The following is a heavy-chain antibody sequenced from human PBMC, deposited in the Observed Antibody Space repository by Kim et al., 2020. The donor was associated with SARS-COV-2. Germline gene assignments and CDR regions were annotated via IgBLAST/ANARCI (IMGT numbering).Heavy chain of an antibody. CDR2: IYYSGST. D-gene: IGHD3-10*01. Sequence: SETLSLTCTVSGGSISSSSYYWGWIRQPPGKGLEWIGSIYYSGSTYYNPSLKSRVTISVDTSKNQFSLKLSSVTAADTAVYYCARHKLFISGYESHYYMDVWGKGTTVTVSS. CDR3: ARHKLFISGYESHYYMDV. J-gene: IGHJ6*03. V-gene: IGHV4-39*01. CDR1: GGSISSSSYY.